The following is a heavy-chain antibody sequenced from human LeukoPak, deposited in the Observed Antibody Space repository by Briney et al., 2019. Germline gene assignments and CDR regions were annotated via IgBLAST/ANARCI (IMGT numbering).Heavy chain of an antibody. V-gene: IGHV1-46*01. CDR1: GYTFTSYY. D-gene: IGHD3-10*01. CDR3: ARAYYYGSGSYSPFDP. Sequence: ASVKVSCKASGYTFTSYYMHWVRQAPGQGLEWMGIINPSGGSTSYAQKFQGRVTMTRNTSISTAYMELSSLRSEDTAVYYCARAYYYGSGSYSPFDPWGQGTLVTVSS. J-gene: IGHJ5*02. CDR2: INPSGGST.